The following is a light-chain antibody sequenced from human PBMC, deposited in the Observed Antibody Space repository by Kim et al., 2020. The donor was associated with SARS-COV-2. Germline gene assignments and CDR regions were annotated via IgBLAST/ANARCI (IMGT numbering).Light chain of an antibody. CDR2: GTS. V-gene: IGKV3-20*01. J-gene: IGKJ4*01. CDR3: QQYETSFPVT. CDR1: QSISSTY. Sequence: EIVLAQSPGTLSLSPGERATLSCRASQSISSTYLAWYQQKPGQAPRLLIYGTSSRATGIPDRFSGSGSGTDFTLTISRLEPEDFAVYFCQQYETSFPVTFGGGTKVEIK.